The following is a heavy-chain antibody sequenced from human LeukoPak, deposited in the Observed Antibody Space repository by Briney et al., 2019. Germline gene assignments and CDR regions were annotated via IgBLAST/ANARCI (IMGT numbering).Heavy chain of an antibody. D-gene: IGHD1-26*01. J-gene: IGHJ4*02. Sequence: GGSLRLSCAASGFTFSSYAMSWVRQAPGKGLEWVSGISWNSGSIDYADSVKGRFTISRDNAKNSLYLQMNSLRAEDTAVYYCARGSVGATNFDYWGQGTLVTVSS. V-gene: IGHV3-48*04. CDR1: GFTFSSYA. CDR2: ISWNSGSI. CDR3: ARGSVGATNFDY.